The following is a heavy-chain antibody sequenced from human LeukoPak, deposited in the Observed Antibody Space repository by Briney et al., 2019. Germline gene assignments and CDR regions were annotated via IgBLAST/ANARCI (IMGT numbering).Heavy chain of an antibody. CDR1: GGSISSSSYY. CDR2: IYYSGST. J-gene: IGHJ4*02. V-gene: IGHV4-39*01. D-gene: IGHD6-19*01. CDR3: LGVAVAGTGEY. Sequence: PSETLSLTCTVSGGSISSSSYYWGWIRQPPGKGLEWTGSIYYSGSTYYNPSLKSRVTISVDTSKNQFSLKLSSVTAADTAVYYCLGVAVAGTGEYWGQGTLVTVSS.